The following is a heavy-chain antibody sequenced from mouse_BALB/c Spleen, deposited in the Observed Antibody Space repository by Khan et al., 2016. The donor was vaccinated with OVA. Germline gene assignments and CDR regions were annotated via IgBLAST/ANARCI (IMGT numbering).Heavy chain of an antibody. CDR2: ISSGSGTI. CDR1: GFTFSSFG. D-gene: IGHD1-1*01. CDR3: AREGTTVVATWDWYFDV. Sequence: EVELVESGGGLVQPGGSRKLSCAASGFTFSSFGMHWVRQAPERGLEWVAYISSGSGTIYYADTVKGRFTICRDNPKNTLFLQMTSLRSEDTAMYYCAREGTTVVATWDWYFDVWGAGTTVTVSS. J-gene: IGHJ1*01. V-gene: IGHV5-17*02.